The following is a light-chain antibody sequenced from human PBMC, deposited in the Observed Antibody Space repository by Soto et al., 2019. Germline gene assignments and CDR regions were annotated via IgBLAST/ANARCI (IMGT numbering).Light chain of an antibody. CDR3: QQYGGSPSYT. CDR2: DAS. Sequence: EIVLTQSPGTLSLSPGERATLSCRASQSVNSNSLAWYQQRPGQTPRLLIYDASSRAAGIPDRFTGSGSGTDFTLTISRLEPDDFAVYYCQQYGGSPSYTFGQGTKLEIK. J-gene: IGKJ2*01. V-gene: IGKV3-20*01. CDR1: QSVNSNS.